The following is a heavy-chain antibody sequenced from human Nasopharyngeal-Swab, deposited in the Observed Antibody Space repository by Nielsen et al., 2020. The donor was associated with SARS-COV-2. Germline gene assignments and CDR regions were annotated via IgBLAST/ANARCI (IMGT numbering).Heavy chain of an antibody. D-gene: IGHD3-22*01. V-gene: IGHV3-53*04. CDR3: ARDSLDYYDSSGLGY. J-gene: IGHJ4*02. CDR1: GFTVSGNY. CDR2: IYSGGST. Sequence: GGSLRLSCAASGFTVSGNYMSWVRQAPGKGLEWVSVIYSGGSTYYADSVKGRFTISRHNSKNTLYLQMNSLRAEDTAVYYCARDSLDYYDSSGLGYWGQGTLVTVSS.